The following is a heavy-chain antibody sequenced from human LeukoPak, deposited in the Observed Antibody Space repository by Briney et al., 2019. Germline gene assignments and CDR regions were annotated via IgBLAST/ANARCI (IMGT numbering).Heavy chain of an antibody. CDR3: AILTTHSSSSQFDY. Sequence: GGSLRLSCAASGFTFSRYAMSWVRQAPGKGLEWVSAISGSGTITYYADSVKGRFTISRDNSKDTLYLQMHSLRAEDTAIYFCAILTTHSSSSQFDYWGQGTLVTVSS. J-gene: IGHJ4*02. CDR2: ISGSGTIT. V-gene: IGHV3-23*01. D-gene: IGHD6-6*01. CDR1: GFTFSRYA.